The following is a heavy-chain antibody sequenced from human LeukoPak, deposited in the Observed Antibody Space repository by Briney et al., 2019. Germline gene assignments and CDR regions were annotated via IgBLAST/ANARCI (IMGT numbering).Heavy chain of an antibody. CDR2: FDPEDGET. D-gene: IGHD1-26*01. J-gene: IGHJ5*02. Sequence: ASVKVSCKASGYTFTGYYMHWVRQAPGKGLEWMGGFDPEDGETIYAQKFQGRVTMTEDTSTDTAYMELSSLRSEDTAVYYCATGRIVSNWFDPWGQGTLVTVSS. CDR3: ATGRIVSNWFDP. CDR1: GYTFTGYY. V-gene: IGHV1-24*01.